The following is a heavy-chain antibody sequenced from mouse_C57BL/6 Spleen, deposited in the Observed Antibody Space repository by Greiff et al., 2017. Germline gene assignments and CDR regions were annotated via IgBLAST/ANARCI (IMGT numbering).Heavy chain of an antibody. CDR3: ARWGDYGVAY. J-gene: IGHJ3*01. CDR1: GYTFTSYW. D-gene: IGHD1-1*02. V-gene: IGHV1-52*01. Sequence: QVHVKQPGAELVRPGSSVKLSCKASGYTFTSYWMHWVKQRPIQGLEWIGNIDPSDSETHYNQKFKDKATLTVDKSSSTAYMQLSSLTSEDSAVYYCARWGDYGVAYWGQGTLVTVSA. CDR2: IDPSDSET.